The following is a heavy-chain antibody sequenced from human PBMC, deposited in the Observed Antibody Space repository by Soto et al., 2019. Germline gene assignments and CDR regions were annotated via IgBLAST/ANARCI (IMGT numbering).Heavy chain of an antibody. CDR2: ISYDGSNK. V-gene: IGHV3-30*03. Sequence: GGSLRLSCAASGFTFSSYGMHWVRQAPGKGLEWVAVISYDGSNKYYADSVKGRFTISRDNSKNTLYLQMNSLRAEDTAVYYCATQAGELLRGYYYYYGMDVWGQGTTVTVSS. J-gene: IGHJ6*02. CDR3: ATQAGELLRGYYYYYGMDV. CDR1: GFTFSSYG. D-gene: IGHD1-26*01.